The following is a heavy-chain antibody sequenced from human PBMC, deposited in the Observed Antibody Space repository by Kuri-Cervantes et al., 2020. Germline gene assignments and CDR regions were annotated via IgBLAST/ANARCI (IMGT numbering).Heavy chain of an antibody. D-gene: IGHD6-6*01. CDR2: MNSDGRTI. V-gene: IGHV3-74*01. CDR1: GFSFSTDW. Sequence: GESLKISCAASGFSFSTDWMHWVRQTPGKGLVWLARMNSDGRTINYADSVRGRFTISRDSAENMLYLQMNSLKVEDTAVYYCARAGSYRFDFWGQGTLVTVSS. CDR3: ARAGSYRFDF. J-gene: IGHJ4*02.